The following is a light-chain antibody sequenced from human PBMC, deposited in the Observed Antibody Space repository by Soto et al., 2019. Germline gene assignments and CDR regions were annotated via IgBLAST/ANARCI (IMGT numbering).Light chain of an antibody. Sequence: DIQMTQSPSTLSGSVGDRVTNTCRASQTISSWLAWYQQKPGKAPKLLIYKASTLKSGVPSRFRGSGSGTEFTLTISSLQPDDFATYYCQHYNSYSEAFGQGTKVELK. CDR3: QHYNSYSEA. J-gene: IGKJ1*01. CDR2: KAS. V-gene: IGKV1-5*03. CDR1: QTISSW.